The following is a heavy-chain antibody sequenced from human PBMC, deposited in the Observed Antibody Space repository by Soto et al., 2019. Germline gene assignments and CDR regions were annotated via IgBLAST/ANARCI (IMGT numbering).Heavy chain of an antibody. CDR1: GFTFNTHG. J-gene: IGHJ6*03. V-gene: IGHV3-30*03. CDR3: ARGALSLVLLRWDYMDV. D-gene: IGHD3-16*01. Sequence: QVQLVESGGGVVQPGRSLRLSCAASGFTFNTHGIHWVRQTPGKGLEWVAVISYDGSKTSYADSVKGRFTFFRDNSKNTVYLQMKSRRAEDTAVYYCARGALSLVLLRWDYMDVWGTGTTVTVS. CDR2: ISYDGSKT.